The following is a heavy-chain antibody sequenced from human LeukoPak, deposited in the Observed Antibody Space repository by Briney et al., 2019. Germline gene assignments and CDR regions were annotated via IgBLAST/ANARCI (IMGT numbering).Heavy chain of an antibody. V-gene: IGHV1-18*01. CDR2: ISAYNGNT. CDR1: GYTFTSYG. CDR3: AGGYSGIYFDAFDI. Sequence: ASVKVSCKASGYTFTSYGISWVRQAPGQGLEWMGWISAYNGNTNYAQKLQGRVTMTTGTSTSTAYMELRSLRSDDTAVYYCAGGYSGIYFDAFDIWGQGTMVTVSS. J-gene: IGHJ3*02. D-gene: IGHD1-26*01.